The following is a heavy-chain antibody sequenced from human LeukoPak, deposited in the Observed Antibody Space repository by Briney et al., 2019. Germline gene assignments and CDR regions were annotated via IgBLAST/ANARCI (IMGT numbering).Heavy chain of an antibody. CDR1: GFTFSNYD. D-gene: IGHD3-10*01. V-gene: IGHV3-33*01. CDR3: ARDQSHYTAPGDY. CDR2: IWYDGSNE. J-gene: IGHJ4*02. Sequence: PGRSLRLSCAASGFTFSNYDMHWVRQAPGKGLEWVALIWYDGSNEYYADSVKGRFTISRDNSKNTLYLQMNSLRAEDTAVYYCARDQSHYTAPGDYWGQGTLVTVS.